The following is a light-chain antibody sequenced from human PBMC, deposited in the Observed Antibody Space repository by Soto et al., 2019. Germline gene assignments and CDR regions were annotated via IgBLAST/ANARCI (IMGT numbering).Light chain of an antibody. CDR1: QSVSSN. CDR2: GAS. J-gene: IGKJ1*01. Sequence: EIVMTQSPATLSVSPGESATLSCRASQSVSSNLAWYQQKPGQAPRLLIYGASTRATGIPARFSGSGSGTEFTLTISSLQSEDFAVYYCQQYNNWPPWTFGHENKVEIK. V-gene: IGKV3-15*01. CDR3: QQYNNWPPWT.